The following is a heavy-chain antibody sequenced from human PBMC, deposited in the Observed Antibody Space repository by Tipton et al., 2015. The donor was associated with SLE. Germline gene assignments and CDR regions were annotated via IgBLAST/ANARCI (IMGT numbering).Heavy chain of an antibody. V-gene: IGHV4-61*09. CDR2: IYTSGST. CDR1: GGSISSGGYY. Sequence: TLSLTCTVSGGSISSGGYYWSGIRQPAGKGLEWIGYIYTSGSTNYNPSLKSRVTISVDTSKNQFSLKLSSVTAADTAVYYCASQGISSAWGFDYWGQGTLVPVSS. J-gene: IGHJ4*02. CDR3: ASQGISSAWGFDY. D-gene: IGHD6-19*01.